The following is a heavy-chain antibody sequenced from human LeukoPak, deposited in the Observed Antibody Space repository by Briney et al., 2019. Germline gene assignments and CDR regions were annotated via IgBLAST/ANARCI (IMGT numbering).Heavy chain of an antibody. CDR2: IWYDGGTK. CDR3: ATGWWSRIQHCYMDV. Sequence: GGSLRLSCAASRFTFSDYGMHWVRQAPGKGLEWVAVIWYDGGTKYYADSVKGRFTISRDNSKNTLYLQMNSLSAEDTAVYYCATGWWSRIQHCYMDVWGKGRTVTVSS. V-gene: IGHV3-33*01. CDR1: RFTFSDYG. J-gene: IGHJ6*03. D-gene: IGHD2-15*01.